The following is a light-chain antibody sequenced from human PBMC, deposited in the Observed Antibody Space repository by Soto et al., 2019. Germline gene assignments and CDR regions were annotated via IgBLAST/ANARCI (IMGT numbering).Light chain of an antibody. CDR3: HQYSGLYT. Sequence: DIQMTQSPSALSASVGDRVTITCRASQSISRWLAWYQQKPGKAPKLLIYKASSLQGGVPSRFSGSGSGTEFTLTISGMQPDDVATYYCHQYSGLYTFGQGTKLEI. CDR1: QSISRW. J-gene: IGKJ2*01. V-gene: IGKV1-5*03. CDR2: KAS.